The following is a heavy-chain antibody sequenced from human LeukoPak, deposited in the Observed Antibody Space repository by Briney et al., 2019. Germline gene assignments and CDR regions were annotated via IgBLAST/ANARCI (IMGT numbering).Heavy chain of an antibody. CDR1: GGTFSSYA. CDR2: IIPISGTA. V-gene: IGHV1-69*05. Sequence: ASVKVSCKASGGTFSSYAISWVRQAPGQGLEWMGGIIPISGTANYAQKFQGRVTITTDESTSTAYMELSSLRSEDTAVYYCARSKRAITIFGVVSAPFDYWGQGTLVTVSS. J-gene: IGHJ4*02. D-gene: IGHD3-3*01. CDR3: ARSKRAITIFGVVSAPFDY.